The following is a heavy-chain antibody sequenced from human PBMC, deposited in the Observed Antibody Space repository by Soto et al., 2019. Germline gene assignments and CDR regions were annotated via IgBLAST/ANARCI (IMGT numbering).Heavy chain of an antibody. J-gene: IGHJ4*02. CDR3: ARGAVGATIYFDY. CDR1: GGSISRGGYF. D-gene: IGHD1-26*01. Sequence: SGNLSLTCTVSGGSISRGGYFLGWVRPHQGKGLEWIGYIYYSGNTFYNPSLKTRVSISVDTSKNQFSLKLSSVTAADTAVYYCARGAVGATIYFDYWGQGTLVTVSS. CDR2: IYYSGNT. V-gene: IGHV4-31*03.